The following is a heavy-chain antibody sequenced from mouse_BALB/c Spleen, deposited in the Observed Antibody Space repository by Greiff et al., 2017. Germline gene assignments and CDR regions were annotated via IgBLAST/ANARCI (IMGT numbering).Heavy chain of an antibody. CDR2: INSNGGST. J-gene: IGHJ1*01. CDR3: ARGGVITTDWYFDV. D-gene: IGHD2-4*01. CDR1: GFTFSSYG. V-gene: IGHV5-6-3*01. Sequence: EVQVVESGGGLVQPGGSLKLSCAASGFTFSSYGMSWVRQTPDKRLELVATINSNGGSTYYPDSVKGRFTISRDNAKNTLYLQMSSLKSEDTAMYYCARGGVITTDWYFDVWGAGTTVTVSS.